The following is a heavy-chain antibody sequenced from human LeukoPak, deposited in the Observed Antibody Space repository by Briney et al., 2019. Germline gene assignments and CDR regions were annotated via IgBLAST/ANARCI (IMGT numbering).Heavy chain of an antibody. Sequence: SQTLSLTCTVSGGSISSGSYYWSWIRQPAGKGLEWIGRIYTSGSTNYNPSLKSRVTISVDTSMNQFSLKLSSVTAADTAVYYCARVYCSSTSCYTGLGYNWFDPWGQGTLVTVSS. V-gene: IGHV4-61*02. CDR2: IYTSGST. CDR3: ARVYCSSTSCYTGLGYNWFDP. CDR1: GGSISSGSYY. D-gene: IGHD2-2*02. J-gene: IGHJ5*02.